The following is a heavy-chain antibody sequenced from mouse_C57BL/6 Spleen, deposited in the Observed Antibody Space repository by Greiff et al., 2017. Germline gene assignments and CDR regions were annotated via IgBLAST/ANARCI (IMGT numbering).Heavy chain of an antibody. CDR2: ISDGGSYT. Sequence: EVQVVESGGGLVKPGGSLKLSCAASGFTFSSYAMSWVRQTPAQRLEWVATISDGGSYTSYPDNVKGRFTISRDNAKNNLYRQMSHLKSEDTARYYCAREGQTGTGFAYWGQGTLVTVSA. CDR3: AREGQTGTGFAY. V-gene: IGHV5-4*01. D-gene: IGHD4-1*01. J-gene: IGHJ3*01. CDR1: GFTFSSYA.